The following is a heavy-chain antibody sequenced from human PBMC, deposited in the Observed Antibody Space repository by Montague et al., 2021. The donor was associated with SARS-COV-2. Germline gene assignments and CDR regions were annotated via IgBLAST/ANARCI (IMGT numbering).Heavy chain of an antibody. CDR1: GDSISSFY. J-gene: IGHJ4*02. CDR2: IYASGGT. Sequence: SETLSLTCTVSGDSISSFYWNWIRQPAGKGLEWIGRIYASGGTNYNPSLKSGVTMSVDTSKNQFSLKLNSVTAADTAVYYCGRGVVAATPVVDYWGRGTLVTGSS. CDR3: GRGVVAATPVVDY. V-gene: IGHV4-4*07. D-gene: IGHD2-15*01.